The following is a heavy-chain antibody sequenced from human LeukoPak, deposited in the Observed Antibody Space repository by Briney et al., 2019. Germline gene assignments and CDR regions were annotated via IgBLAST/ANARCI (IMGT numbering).Heavy chain of an antibody. J-gene: IGHJ4*02. D-gene: IGHD3-22*01. V-gene: IGHV1-69*13. Sequence: SVKVSCKASGGTFSSYAISWVRQAPGQGLEWMGGIIPIFGTANYAQKFQGKVTITADESTSTAYMELSSLRSEDTAVYYCARGWDYDSGGRPTAYVYWGQGTLVSVSS. CDR2: IIPIFGTA. CDR3: ARGWDYDSGGRPTAYVY. CDR1: GGTFSSYA.